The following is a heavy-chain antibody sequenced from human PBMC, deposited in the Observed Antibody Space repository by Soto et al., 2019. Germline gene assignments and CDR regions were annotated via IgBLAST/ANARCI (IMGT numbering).Heavy chain of an antibody. D-gene: IGHD5-18*01. V-gene: IGHV3-30*03. Sequence: GGSLRLSCAASGFTFSSYGMHWVRQAPGKGLEWVAVISYDGSNKYYADSVKGRFTISRDNSKNTLYLQMNSLRAEDKAVYYCSYALKVDTARVTGYYYGMDVWGQGTTVTVSS. J-gene: IGHJ6*02. CDR3: SYALKVDTARVTGYYYGMDV. CDR2: ISYDGSNK. CDR1: GFTFSSYG.